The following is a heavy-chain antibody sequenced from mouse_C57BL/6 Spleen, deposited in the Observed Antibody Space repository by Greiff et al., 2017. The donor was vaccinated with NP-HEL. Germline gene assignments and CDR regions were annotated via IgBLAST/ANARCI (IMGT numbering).Heavy chain of an antibody. D-gene: IGHD3-1*01. CDR2: IWSGGST. V-gene: IGHV2-2*01. Sequence: QVQLQQSGPGLVQPSQSLSITCTVSGFSLTSYGVHWVRQSPGKGLEWLGVIWSGGSTDYNAAFISRLTISTDNSKSQVFFIMNSLQADDTDIYYGARTGRASEGLDYGGQGTTLTVAS. J-gene: IGHJ2*01. CDR3: ARTGRASEGLDY. CDR1: GFSLTSYG.